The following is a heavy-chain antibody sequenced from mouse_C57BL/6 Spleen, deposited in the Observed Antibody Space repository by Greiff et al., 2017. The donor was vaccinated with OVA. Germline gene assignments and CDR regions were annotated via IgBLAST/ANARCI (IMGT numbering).Heavy chain of an antibody. V-gene: IGHV7-3*01. Sequence: EVKLVESGGGLVQPGGSLSLSCAASGFTFTDYYMSWVRQPPGKALEWLGFIRNKANGYTTEYSASVKGRFTISRDNSQSILYLQMNALSAEDSATHFCERDGGVLDYRGHGTSLTASS. CDR1: GFTFTDYY. CDR3: ERDGGVLDY. J-gene: IGHJ4*01. CDR2: IRNKANGYTT.